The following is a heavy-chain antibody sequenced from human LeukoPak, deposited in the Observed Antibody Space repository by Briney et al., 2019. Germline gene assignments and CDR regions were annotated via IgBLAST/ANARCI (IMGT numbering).Heavy chain of an antibody. J-gene: IGHJ4*02. D-gene: IGHD3-3*01. CDR3: ARDSRYYDFWSGYLDY. Sequence: SETLSLTCSVSSGFISNYYWSWIRQPAGKGLEWIGRVSTSGNTNYSPSLKSRVTMSVDTSNNQFFPNLKSVTAADTAVYYCARDSRYYDFWSGYLDYWGQGALVTVSS. V-gene: IGHV4-4*07. CDR1: SGFISNYY. CDR2: VSTSGNT.